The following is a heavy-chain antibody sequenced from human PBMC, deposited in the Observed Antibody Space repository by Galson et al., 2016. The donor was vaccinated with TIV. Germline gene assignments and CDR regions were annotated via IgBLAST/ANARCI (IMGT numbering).Heavy chain of an antibody. J-gene: IGHJ3*02. CDR2: ISDDATTT. CDR3: ARHGDTATGDAFDI. CDR1: GFTFSRFW. V-gene: IGHV3-74*01. D-gene: IGHD5-18*01. Sequence: SLRLSCAASGFTFSRFWMHWVRQAPGKGLVWVSRISDDATTTTYADSVKGRFTISRDNTKNTLHLQMNSLIAYDTAVYYCARHGDTATGDAFDIWGQWTMVTVSS.